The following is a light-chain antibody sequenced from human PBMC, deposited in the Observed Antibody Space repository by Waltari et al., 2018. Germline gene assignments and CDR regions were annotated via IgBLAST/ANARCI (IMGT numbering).Light chain of an antibody. CDR3: QQYNSNTWT. CDR2: KAS. Sequence: LQMNQSPSTLAASLGDRVTLTCRASQSISSWLDWYQQKPGKAPKLLIYKASSLESGVPSRFSGSGSGTEFTLTISSLQPDDFATYYCQQYNSNTWTFGQGTKVEIK. J-gene: IGKJ1*01. CDR1: QSISSW. V-gene: IGKV1-5*03.